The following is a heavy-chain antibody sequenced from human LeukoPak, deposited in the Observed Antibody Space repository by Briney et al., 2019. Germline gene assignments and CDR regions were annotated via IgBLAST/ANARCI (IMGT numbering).Heavy chain of an antibody. CDR2: ISGSGGST. Sequence: ASGFTFSSXXXXXVRXAPGKGLAWFSAISGSGGSTYYADSVKGRFTISRDNSKNTLYLQMNSLRAEDTAVYYCARNLPGDYWGQGTLVTVSS. V-gene: IGHV3-23*01. J-gene: IGHJ4*02. D-gene: IGHD1-14*01. CDR3: ARNLPGDY. CDR1: GFTFSSXX.